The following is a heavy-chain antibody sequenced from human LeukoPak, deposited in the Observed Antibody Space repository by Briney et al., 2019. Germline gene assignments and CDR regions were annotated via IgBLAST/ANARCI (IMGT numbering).Heavy chain of an antibody. CDR2: IYTSGST. D-gene: IGHD3-3*01. J-gene: IGHJ4*02. V-gene: IGHV4-61*02. Sequence: SQTLSLTCTVSGGSISSGSYYWSWIRQPAGKGLEWIGRIYTSGSTNYNPSLKCRGTISVDTSKNQFSLKLSSVTAADTAVYYCARARNYDFWSGYYSFDYWGQGTLVTVSS. CDR1: GGSISSGSYY. CDR3: ARARNYDFWSGYYSFDY.